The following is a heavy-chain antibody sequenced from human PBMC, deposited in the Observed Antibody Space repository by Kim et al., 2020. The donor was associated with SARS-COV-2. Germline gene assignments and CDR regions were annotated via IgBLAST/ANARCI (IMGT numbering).Heavy chain of an antibody. J-gene: IGHJ4*02. CDR1: GFTFSSYG. V-gene: IGHV3-30*18. Sequence: GGSLRLSCAASGFTFSSYGMHWVRQAPGKGLEWVAVISYDGSNKYYADSVKGRFTISRDNSKNTLYLQMNSLRAEDTAVYYCAKDTMYYYDSSGYWREYYFDYWGQGTLVTVSS. CDR2: ISYDGSNK. D-gene: IGHD3-22*01. CDR3: AKDTMYYYDSSGYWREYYFDY.